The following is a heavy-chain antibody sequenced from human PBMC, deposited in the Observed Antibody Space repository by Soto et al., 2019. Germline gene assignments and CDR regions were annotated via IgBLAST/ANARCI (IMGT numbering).Heavy chain of an antibody. CDR1: GYTFTSYY. D-gene: IGHD2-15*01. CDR3: ARADVVVVAATRGAFDI. V-gene: IGHV1-46*01. Sequence: ASVKVSCKASGYTFTSYYMHWVRQAPGQGLERMGIINPSGGSTSYAQKFQGRVTMTRDTSTSTVYMELSSLRSEDTAVYYCARADVVVVAATRGAFDIWGQGTMVTVSS. J-gene: IGHJ3*02. CDR2: INPSGGST.